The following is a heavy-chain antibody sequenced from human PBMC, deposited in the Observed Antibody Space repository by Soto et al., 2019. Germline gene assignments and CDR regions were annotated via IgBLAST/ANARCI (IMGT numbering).Heavy chain of an antibody. CDR3: ARGVRGSGYDYFYFDY. Sequence: QLQLQESGSGLVKPSQTLSLTCAVSGGSISSGGYSWSWIRQPPGKGLEWIGYIYHSGSTYYNPSLKSRVTISVDRSKNQFSLRLSSVTAADTAVYYCARGVRGSGYDYFYFDYWGQGTLVTVSS. J-gene: IGHJ4*02. CDR2: IYHSGST. D-gene: IGHD5-12*01. CDR1: GGSISSGGYS. V-gene: IGHV4-30-2*01.